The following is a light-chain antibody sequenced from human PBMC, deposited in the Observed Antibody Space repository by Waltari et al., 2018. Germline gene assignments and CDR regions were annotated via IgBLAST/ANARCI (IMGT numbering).Light chain of an antibody. V-gene: IGLV1-44*01. CDR1: HSNAGGNS. CDR3: AVWDDSLGGV. Sequence: QSVLTQPPSVSGTPGQRVPISCSGSHSNAGGNSGNWYQQRPGTAPKLLIYTDNQGPSGVPDRFSASKSGTTASLAITGLQSEDEADYYCAVWDDSLGGVFGGGTKVTVL. CDR2: TDN. J-gene: IGLJ3*02.